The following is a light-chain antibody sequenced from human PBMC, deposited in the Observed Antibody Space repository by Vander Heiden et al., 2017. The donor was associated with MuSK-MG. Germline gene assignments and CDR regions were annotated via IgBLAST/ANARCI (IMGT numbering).Light chain of an antibody. CDR1: QDITNS. Sequence: DVQMTQSPSSLSASAGDRVTITCRASQDITNSLAWYQQKPGRVPQLLIYAASALKSGVPSRFSGSGSGTDFTLTITSLDPEDVATYYCQEYNSVSLTFGGGTKVEIK. CDR2: AAS. CDR3: QEYNSVSLT. J-gene: IGKJ4*01. V-gene: IGKV1-27*01.